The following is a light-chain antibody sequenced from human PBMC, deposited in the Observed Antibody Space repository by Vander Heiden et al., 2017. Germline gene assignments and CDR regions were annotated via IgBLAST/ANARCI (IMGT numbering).Light chain of an antibody. CDR1: SSDVGAYNY. J-gene: IGLJ2*01. CDR3: SSYAGRSNYVV. CDR2: EVS. Sequence: QSALTQPPPASGSPGQPVTISCTGTSSDVGAYNYVSWYQQHPGKAPKVMIYEVSKRPSGVADRFSGSKSGNTASLTVSGLRADDEADYYCSSYAGRSNYVVFGGGTKLTVL. V-gene: IGLV2-8*01.